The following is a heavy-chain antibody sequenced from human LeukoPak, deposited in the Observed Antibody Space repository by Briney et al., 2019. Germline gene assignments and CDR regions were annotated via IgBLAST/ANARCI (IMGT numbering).Heavy chain of an antibody. CDR2: INPSGGST. D-gene: IGHD4-23*01. CDR1: GYTFTSYY. CDR3: ARDQVVTYYYYYMDV. V-gene: IGHV1-46*01. J-gene: IGHJ6*03. Sequence: ASVKVSCKASGYTFTSYYMHWVRQAPGQGLEWMGIINPSGGSTSYAQKFQGRVTMTRDTSMSTVYMELSSLRSEDTAVYYCARDQVVTYYYYYMDVWGKGTTVTVSS.